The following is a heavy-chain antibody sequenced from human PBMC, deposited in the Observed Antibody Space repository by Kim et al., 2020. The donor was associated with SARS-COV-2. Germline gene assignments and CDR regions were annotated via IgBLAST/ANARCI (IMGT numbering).Heavy chain of an antibody. D-gene: IGHD3-16*01. CDR3: AKDARGTPRGDVWIDP. J-gene: IGHJ5*02. V-gene: IGHV3-9*01. Sequence: DSVRGRFTISRDNAKNVMYLQMNSLRVEDTALYYCAKDARGTPRGDVWIDPWGQGTQVTVSS.